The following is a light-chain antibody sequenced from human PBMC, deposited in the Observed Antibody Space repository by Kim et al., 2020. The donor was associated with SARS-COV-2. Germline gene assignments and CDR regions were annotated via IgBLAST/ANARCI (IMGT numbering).Light chain of an antibody. CDR1: QGIRNY. Sequence: ASVGDRVTITCRASQGIRNYLGWYQQTPGKAPNLLIYAASNLQSGVPSRFSGSGSGTDFTLTISSLQPEDFATYYCLQDYTYPRTFGQGTKVDIK. J-gene: IGKJ1*01. V-gene: IGKV1-6*01. CDR2: AAS. CDR3: LQDYTYPRT.